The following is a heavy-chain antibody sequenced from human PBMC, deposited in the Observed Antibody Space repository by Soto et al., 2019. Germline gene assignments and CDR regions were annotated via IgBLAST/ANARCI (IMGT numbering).Heavy chain of an antibody. J-gene: IGHJ4*02. Sequence: PGGSLRLSCAASGFTFSSYWMHWVRQDPEKGLVWVSRVSRDESRTDYADSVKGRFTISRDNAKNTLYLQMNSLRAEDTAIYYCVSGFYSGSGSLPRPFDYWGQGSLVTVSS. V-gene: IGHV3-74*01. CDR1: GFTFSSYW. CDR3: VSGFYSGSGSLPRPFDY. D-gene: IGHD3-10*01. CDR2: VSRDESRT.